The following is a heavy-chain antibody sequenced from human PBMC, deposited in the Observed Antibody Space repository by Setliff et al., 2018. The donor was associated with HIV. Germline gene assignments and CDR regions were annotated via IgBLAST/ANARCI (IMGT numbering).Heavy chain of an antibody. Sequence: PSETLSLTCTVSGGSISTSNYYWGWVRQPPGKGLEWVGNVDYTGSTYYNPSLKSRVTISVDTSKNQFSLRLNSVTAADTAVYYCARSAYDILTGEWYFDYWGQGTLVTSPQ. CDR1: GGSISTSNYY. J-gene: IGHJ4*02. V-gene: IGHV4-39*07. D-gene: IGHD3-9*01. CDR3: ARSAYDILTGEWYFDY. CDR2: VDYTGST.